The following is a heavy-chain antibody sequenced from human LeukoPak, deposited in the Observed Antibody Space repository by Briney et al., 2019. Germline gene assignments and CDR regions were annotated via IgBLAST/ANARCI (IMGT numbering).Heavy chain of an antibody. V-gene: IGHV3-48*03. CDR2: ISSRGSPI. J-gene: IGHJ4*02. CDR3: ARDRSCSSTSCSHPGDFDY. D-gene: IGHD2-2*01. Sequence: VGSLRLSCAASGFTFSNYEMNWVRQAPGKGLEWVSYISSRGSPIYYADSVKGRFSISRDNAKNSLYLQMNSLRAEDTAVYYCARDRSCSSTSCSHPGDFDYWGQGTLVTVSS. CDR1: GFTFSNYE.